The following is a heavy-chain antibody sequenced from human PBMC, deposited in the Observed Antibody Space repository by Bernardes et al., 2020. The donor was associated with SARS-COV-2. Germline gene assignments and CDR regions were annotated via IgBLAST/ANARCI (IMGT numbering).Heavy chain of an antibody. V-gene: IGHV3-21*01. J-gene: IGHJ4*02. D-gene: IGHD3-10*01. CDR2: ITTSSSYI. Sequence: GVLRLSCAASGFTFSGYSMNWVRQAPGKGLEWVSSITTSSSYIYYADSVKGRFTISRDNAQNSLYLQMNSLRTEDTAVYYCTRDSSNTMVRGVIRTDYYFDYWGQGTLVTVSS. CDR3: TRDSSNTMVRGVIRTDYYFDY. CDR1: GFTFSGYS.